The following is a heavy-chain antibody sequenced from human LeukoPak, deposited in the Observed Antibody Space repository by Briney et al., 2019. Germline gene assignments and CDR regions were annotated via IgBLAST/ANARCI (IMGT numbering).Heavy chain of an antibody. J-gene: IGHJ4*02. CDR1: GYTFTGYY. CDR2: INPNSGGT. V-gene: IGHV1-2*02. Sequence: ASVKVSCKASGYTFTGYYMHWVRQATGQGLEWMGWINPNSGGTNYAQKFQGRVTMTRDTSISTAYMELSRLRSDDTAVYYCARDLWYAGTWTYWGQGTLVTVSS. CDR3: ARDLWYAGTWTY. D-gene: IGHD6-13*01.